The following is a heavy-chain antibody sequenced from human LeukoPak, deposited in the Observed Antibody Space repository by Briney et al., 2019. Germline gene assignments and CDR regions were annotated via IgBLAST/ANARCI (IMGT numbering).Heavy chain of an antibody. CDR1: GYTFTSYY. J-gene: IGHJ4*02. V-gene: IGHV1-46*01. Sequence: GASVKVSCKASGYTFTSYYMHWVRQAPGQGLEWMGIINPSGGSTSYAQKFQGRVTMTRDMSTSTVYMELSSLRSEDTAVYYCARDYYDSSGYYVRTSLQPGDYWGQGTLVTVSS. CDR2: INPSGGST. CDR3: ARDYYDSSGYYVRTSLQPGDY. D-gene: IGHD3-22*01.